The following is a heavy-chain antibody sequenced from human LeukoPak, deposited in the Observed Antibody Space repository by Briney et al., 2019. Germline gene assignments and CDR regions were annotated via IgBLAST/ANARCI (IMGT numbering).Heavy chain of an antibody. V-gene: IGHV4-39*01. CDR1: GGSISSSSYY. J-gene: IGHJ4*02. D-gene: IGHD6-6*01. CDR2: IYYSGST. Sequence: SETLSLTCTVSGGSISSSSYYWGWIRQPPGKRLEGIGSIYYSGSTYYNPSLKSRVTISVDTSKNQFSLKLSSVTAADTAVYYCARLYSSSPGVSYFDYWGQGTLVTVSS. CDR3: ARLYSSSPGVSYFDY.